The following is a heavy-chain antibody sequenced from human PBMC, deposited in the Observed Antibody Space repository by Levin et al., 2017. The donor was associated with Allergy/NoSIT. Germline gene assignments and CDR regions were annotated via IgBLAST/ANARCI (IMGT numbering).Heavy chain of an antibody. V-gene: IGHV3-33*01. CDR3: ARDPYGEILPLDY. CDR2: IWYDGSNE. Sequence: GGSLRLSCAASGFTFSNYAMHWVRQAPGKGLEWVALIWYDGSNEVYADSLKGRFTISRDNSKNTLYLQMNSLRAEDTAVYYCARDPYGEILPLDYWGQGTLVTVSS. J-gene: IGHJ4*02. D-gene: IGHD4-17*01. CDR1: GFTFSNYA.